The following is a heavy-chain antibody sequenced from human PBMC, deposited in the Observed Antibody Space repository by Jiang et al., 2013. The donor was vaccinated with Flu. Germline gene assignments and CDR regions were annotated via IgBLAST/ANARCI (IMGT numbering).Heavy chain of an antibody. D-gene: IGHD3-10*01. CDR1: GFTFSNAW. CDR3: TTDSDELWFGETPFDY. Sequence: QLVESGGGLVKPGGSLRLSCAASGFTFSNAWMSWVRQAPGKGLEWVGRIKSKTDGGTTDYAAPVKGRFTISRDDSKNTLYLQMNSLKTEDTAVYYCTTDSDELWFGETPFDYWGQGTLVTVSS. V-gene: IGHV3-15*01. CDR2: IKSKTDGGTT. J-gene: IGHJ4*02.